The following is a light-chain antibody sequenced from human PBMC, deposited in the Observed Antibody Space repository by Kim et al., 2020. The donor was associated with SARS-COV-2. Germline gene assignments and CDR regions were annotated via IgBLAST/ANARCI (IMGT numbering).Light chain of an antibody. Sequence: EIVLTQSPGTLSLSPGERASLSCRASQSVNSIYLAWYQQKPGQAPRLLIYETFSRATGIPGRFSGSGSGTDFTLTISKLEPEDFAMYYCQQYGSSPGTFGQGTKVEIK. J-gene: IGKJ1*01. V-gene: IGKV3-20*01. CDR2: ETF. CDR3: QQYGSSPGT. CDR1: QSVNSIY.